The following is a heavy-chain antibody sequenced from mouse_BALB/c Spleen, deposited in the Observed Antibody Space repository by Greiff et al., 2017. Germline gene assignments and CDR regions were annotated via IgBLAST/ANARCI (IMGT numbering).Heavy chain of an antibody. J-gene: IGHJ4*01. CDR2: ISSGGGST. Sequence: DVMLVESGGGLVKPGGSLKLSCAASGFAFSSYDMSWVRQTPEKRLEWVAYISSGGGSTYYPDTVKGRFTISRDNAKNTLYLQMSSLKSEDTAMYYCARGSSYAMDYWGQGTSVTVSS. V-gene: IGHV5-12-1*01. CDR3: ARGSSYAMDY. D-gene: IGHD1-1*01. CDR1: GFAFSSYD.